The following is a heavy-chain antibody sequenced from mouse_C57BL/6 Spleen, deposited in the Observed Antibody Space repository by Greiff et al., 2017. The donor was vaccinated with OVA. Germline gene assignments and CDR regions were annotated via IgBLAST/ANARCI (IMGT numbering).Heavy chain of an antibody. J-gene: IGHJ2*01. Sequence: QVQPQQPGAELVRPGSSVKLSCKASGYTFTSYWMHWVKQRPIQGLEWIGNIDPSDSETHYNQKFKDKATLTVDKSSSTAYMQLSSLTSEDSAVYYCARMGKTNLGRANFDYWGQGTTLTVSS. D-gene: IGHD4-1*01. CDR2: IDPSDSET. CDR1: GYTFTSYW. CDR3: ARMGKTNLGRANFDY. V-gene: IGHV1-52*01.